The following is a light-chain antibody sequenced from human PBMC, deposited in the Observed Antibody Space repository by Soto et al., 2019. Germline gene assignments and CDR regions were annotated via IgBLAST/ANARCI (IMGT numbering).Light chain of an antibody. J-gene: IGLJ1*01. CDR3: CSYAGRYTPYV. V-gene: IGLV2-11*01. Sequence: QSALTQPRSVSGSPGQSITISCSGTSSDVGGYNYVSWYQQHPGKAPKLIIYDVTKRPSGVPDRFSGSKSGNTASLTISGLQAEDEADYYCCSYAGRYTPYVFAPGTKVTVL. CDR2: DVT. CDR1: SSDVGGYNY.